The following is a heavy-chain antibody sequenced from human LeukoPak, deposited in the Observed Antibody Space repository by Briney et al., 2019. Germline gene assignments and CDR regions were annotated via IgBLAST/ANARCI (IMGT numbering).Heavy chain of an antibody. CDR2: IYTSGST. Sequence: SETLSLTCTVSGGSISSYYWRWIRQPAGKGLEWIGRIYTSGSTNYNPSLKSRVTMSVDTPKNQFSLKLSSVTAADTAVYYCAREHRTMALARFACWGEGTLVTVSS. CDR1: GGSISSYY. V-gene: IGHV4-4*07. D-gene: IGHD4/OR15-4a*01. J-gene: IGHJ4*02. CDR3: AREHRTMALARFAC.